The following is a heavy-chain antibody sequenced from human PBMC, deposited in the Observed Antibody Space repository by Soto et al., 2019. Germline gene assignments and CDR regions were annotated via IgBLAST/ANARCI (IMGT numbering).Heavy chain of an antibody. CDR1: GYTFTSYA. J-gene: IGHJ4*02. Sequence: ASVKVSCKASGYTFTSYAMHWVRQAPGQRLEWMGWINAGNGNTKYSQKFQGRVTITRDTSASTAYMELSSLRSEDTAVYYCAREAPGLEVSDYWGQGTLVTVS. V-gene: IGHV1-3*01. D-gene: IGHD1-1*01. CDR3: AREAPGLEVSDY. CDR2: INAGNGNT.